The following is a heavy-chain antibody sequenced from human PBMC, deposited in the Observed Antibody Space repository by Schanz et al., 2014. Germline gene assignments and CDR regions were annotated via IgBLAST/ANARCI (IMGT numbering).Heavy chain of an antibody. V-gene: IGHV1-2*02. J-gene: IGHJ5*02. CDR2: INPNSGDR. D-gene: IGHD3-22*01. Sequence: QVQVVQSGAEVKKPGASVKVSCKASGGTFSTYPINWLRQAPGQGLEWMGWINPNSGDRNYAQKFQGRVTMTRDTSISTAYMEVSRLKSDDTAVYYCAREVGLYDRGWFDPWGQGTLVTVSS. CDR1: GGTFSTYP. CDR3: AREVGLYDRGWFDP.